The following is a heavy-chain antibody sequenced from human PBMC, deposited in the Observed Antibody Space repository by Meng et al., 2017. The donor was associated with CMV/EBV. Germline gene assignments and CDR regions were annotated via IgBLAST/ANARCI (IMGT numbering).Heavy chain of an antibody. Sequence: GESLKISCAASGFTFSSYAMHWVRQAPGKGLEYVSAISSNGGSTYYADSVKGRFTISRDNSKNTLYLQMGGLRAEDMAVYYCATGQYSSSSRGDGYFDYWGQGTLVTVSS. V-gene: IGHV3-64*02. D-gene: IGHD6-6*01. CDR3: ATGQYSSSSRGDGYFDY. J-gene: IGHJ4*02. CDR1: GFTFSSYA. CDR2: ISSNGGST.